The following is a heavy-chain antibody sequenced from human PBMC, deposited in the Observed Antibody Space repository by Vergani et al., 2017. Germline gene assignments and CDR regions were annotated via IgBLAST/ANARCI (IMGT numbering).Heavy chain of an antibody. J-gene: IGHJ5*02. CDR2: IYYSGST. Sequence: QLQLQESGPGLVKPSATLSLTCSVSGASIRSSNYYWGWIRQPPGKGLEWIASIYYSGSTYYNPSVKSRGTISGDTSKNQFSLKRSSLTAADTAVYFCARHSTVEWLVKLGWIDPWGQGILVTVAS. V-gene: IGHV4-39*01. CDR1: GASIRSSNYY. D-gene: IGHD6-19*01. CDR3: ARHSTVEWLVKLGWIDP.